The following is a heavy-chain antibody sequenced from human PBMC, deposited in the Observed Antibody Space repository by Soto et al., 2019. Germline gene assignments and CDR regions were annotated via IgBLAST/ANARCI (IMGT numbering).Heavy chain of an antibody. V-gene: IGHV1-18*04. J-gene: IGHJ6*02. CDR3: ARSAMAGDYYYYGMDV. CDR2: ISVYSGKT. D-gene: IGHD6-19*01. CDR1: GYTFSSYG. Sequence: QVQLVQSGAEVKKPGASVKVSCKASGYTFSSYGITWVRQAHGQGLEWMGWISVYSGKTSYAQKLQYRVTMSTDTSTSTAYMELRSLRSDDTALYYCARSAMAGDYYYYGMDVWGRGTTVTVSS.